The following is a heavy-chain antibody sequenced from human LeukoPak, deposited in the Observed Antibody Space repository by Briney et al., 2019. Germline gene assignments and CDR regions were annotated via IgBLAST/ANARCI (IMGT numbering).Heavy chain of an antibody. Sequence: ASVKVSCKASGYTFTSYYMHWVRQAPGQGLEWMGIINPSGGSTSYAQKFQGRVTMTRDMSTSTVYMELNSLRSEDTAVYYCARVRSGQTDMDVWGKGTTVTISS. CDR3: ARVRSGQTDMDV. CDR2: INPSGGST. V-gene: IGHV1-46*01. J-gene: IGHJ6*03. D-gene: IGHD1-14*01. CDR1: GYTFTSYY.